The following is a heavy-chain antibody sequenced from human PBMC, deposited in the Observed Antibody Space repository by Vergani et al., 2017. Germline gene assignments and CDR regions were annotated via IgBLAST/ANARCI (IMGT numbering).Heavy chain of an antibody. D-gene: IGHD3-3*01. CDR1: GGSISSGGYY. V-gene: IGHV3-11*04. J-gene: IGHJ4*02. CDR3: ARTEAAYDFWSGYQTMGFDY. CDR2: ISSSSSTI. Sequence: QVQLQESGPGLVKPSQTLSLTCTVSGGSISSGGYYWSWIRQHPGKGLEWVSYISSSSSTIYYADSVKGRFTISRDNAKNSLYLQMNSLRAEDTAVYYCARTEAAYDFWSGYQTMGFDYWGQGTLVTVSS.